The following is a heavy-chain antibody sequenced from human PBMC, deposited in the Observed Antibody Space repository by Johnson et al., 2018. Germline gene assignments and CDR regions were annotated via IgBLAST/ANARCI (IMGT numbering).Heavy chain of an antibody. CDR2: ISYDGSNK. Sequence: QVQLVESGGGVVQPGRSLRLSCAASGFSFSSYGMHWVRQAPGKGLEWVAVISYDGSNKYYADSVKGRFTNSRDNSKNTLYLQLNSLRAEDTAAFYCARDPVRTSWYTYYYMDVWGKGTTVTVSS. CDR1: GFSFSSYG. D-gene: IGHD6-13*01. J-gene: IGHJ6*03. V-gene: IGHV3-30*03. CDR3: ARDPVRTSWYTYYYMDV.